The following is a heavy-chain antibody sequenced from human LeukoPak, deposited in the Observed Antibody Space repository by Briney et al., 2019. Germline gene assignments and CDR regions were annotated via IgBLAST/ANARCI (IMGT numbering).Heavy chain of an antibody. CDR1: GFTFSSYA. V-gene: IGHV3-23*01. J-gene: IGHJ3*02. CDR2: IRGSDGST. CDR3: ARGHYYYDSSGYLRDYVAFDI. Sequence: GGSLRLSCAASGFTFSSYAMSWVRQAPGKGLEWVSGIRGSDGSTNYADSVKGRFTISRENSKNTLYLQMNSLRAEDTAVYYCARGHYYYDSSGYLRDYVAFDIWGQGTMVTVSS. D-gene: IGHD3-22*01.